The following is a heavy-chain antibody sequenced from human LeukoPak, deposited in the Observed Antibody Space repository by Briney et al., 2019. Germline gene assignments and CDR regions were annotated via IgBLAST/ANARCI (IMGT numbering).Heavy chain of an antibody. D-gene: IGHD2-15*01. CDR3: GRHECSGGSCSFDP. CDR1: GGSISSYY. V-gene: IGHV4-4*07. J-gene: IGHJ5*02. CDR2: IYTSGST. Sequence: SETLSPTCTVSGGSISSYYWSWIRQPAGKGLEWIGRIYTSGSTNYNPSLKSRVTMSVDTSKNQFSLKLSSVTAADTAVYYCGRHECSGGSCSFDPWGQGTLVTVSS.